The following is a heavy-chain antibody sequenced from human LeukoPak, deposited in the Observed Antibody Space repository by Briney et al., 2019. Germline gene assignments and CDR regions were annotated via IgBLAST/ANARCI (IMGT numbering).Heavy chain of an antibody. D-gene: IGHD6-13*01. V-gene: IGHV3-7*03. CDR3: ASSSSWYDNWFDP. CDR2: IKQDGSEK. CDR1: GFTFSSYG. J-gene: IGHJ5*02. Sequence: GGSLRLSCAASGFTFSSYGMSWVRQAPGKGLEWVANIKQDGSEKYYVDSVKGRFTISRDNAKNSLYLQMNSLRAEDTAVYYCASSSSWYDNWFDPWGQGTLVTVSS.